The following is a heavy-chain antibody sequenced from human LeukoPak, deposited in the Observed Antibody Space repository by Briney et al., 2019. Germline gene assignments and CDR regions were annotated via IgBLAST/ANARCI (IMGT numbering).Heavy chain of an antibody. CDR1: EFTFSDYY. J-gene: IGHJ6*03. D-gene: IGHD6-13*01. Sequence: GGSLRLSCAASEFTFSDYYMSWIRQAPGKGLEWVSYISSSGSTIYYADSVKGRFTISRDNAKNSLYLQMNSLRAEDTAVYYCARDQPTSSSWSYMDVWGKGTTVTVSS. CDR2: ISSSGSTI. V-gene: IGHV3-11*01. CDR3: ARDQPTSSSWSYMDV.